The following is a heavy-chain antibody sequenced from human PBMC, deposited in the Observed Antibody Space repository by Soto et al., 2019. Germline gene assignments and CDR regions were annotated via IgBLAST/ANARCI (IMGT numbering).Heavy chain of an antibody. V-gene: IGHV1-46*01. Sequence: ASVKVSCKASGYTFTSYYMHWVRQAPGQGLEWMGIINPSGGSTSYAQKFQGRVTMTRDTSTSTVYMELSSLRSEDTAVYYCARESTSYSSTDYYYYYMDVWGKGTTVTVSS. CDR2: INPSGGST. CDR1: GYTFTSYY. CDR3: ARESTSYSSTDYYYYYMDV. D-gene: IGHD6-13*01. J-gene: IGHJ6*03.